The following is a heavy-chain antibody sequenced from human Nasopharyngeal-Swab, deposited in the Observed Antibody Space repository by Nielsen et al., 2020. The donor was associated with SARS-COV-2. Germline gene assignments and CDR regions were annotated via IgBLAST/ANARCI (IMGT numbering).Heavy chain of an antibody. J-gene: IGHJ3*02. CDR1: GFTFSSYG. CDR2: IWYDGSNK. CDR3: ARAVYSGSYYGAFDI. Sequence: GGSLRLSCAASGFTFSSYGMHWVRQAPGKGLEWVAVIWYDGSNKYYADSVKGRFTISRDNSKNTLYLQMNSLRAEDTAVYYCARAVYSGSYYGAFDIWGQGTMVTVSS. V-gene: IGHV3-33*01. D-gene: IGHD1-26*01.